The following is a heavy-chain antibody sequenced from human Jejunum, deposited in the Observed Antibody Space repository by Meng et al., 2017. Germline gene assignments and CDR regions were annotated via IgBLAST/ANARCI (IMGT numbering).Heavy chain of an antibody. CDR3: ASSESGGDYYSSFDY. V-gene: IGHV1-69*13. CDR2: INPMFGTP. D-gene: IGHD2-21*02. Sequence: SVKVSCKASGGIFSNYAITWVRQAPGQGLEWMGGINPMFGTPNYAQKFQDRLTITADESTTTAYMELSNLRSDDTAVYYCASSESGGDYYSSFDYWGQGTLVTVSS. CDR1: GGIFSNYA. J-gene: IGHJ4*02.